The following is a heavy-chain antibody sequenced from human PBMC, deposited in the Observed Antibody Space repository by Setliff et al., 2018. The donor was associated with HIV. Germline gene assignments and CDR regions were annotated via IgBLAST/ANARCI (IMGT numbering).Heavy chain of an antibody. Sequence: SETLSLTCTVSGGPISSHYWSWIRQPPGKGLEWVGLIYYTGIPTYNPSLSSRVTISVDTSKNQFSLKLTSVTAADTAFYYCARVSRLHPFDPWGQGVLVTVSS. D-gene: IGHD2-15*01. CDR3: ARVSRLHPFDP. CDR2: IYYTGIP. CDR1: GGPISSHY. J-gene: IGHJ5*02. V-gene: IGHV4-59*11.